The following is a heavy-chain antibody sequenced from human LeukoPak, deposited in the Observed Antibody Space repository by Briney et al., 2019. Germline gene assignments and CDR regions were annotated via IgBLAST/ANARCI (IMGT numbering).Heavy chain of an antibody. D-gene: IGHD3-22*01. J-gene: IGHJ4*02. CDR1: GFTFSDYY. V-gene: IGHV3-11*04. CDR2: ISSSGSFI. CDR3: AREPYYDSSGYSPDY. Sequence: PGGSLRLSCAASGFTFSDYYMSWIRQAPGKGLEWVSYISSSGSFIYYADSVKGRFTISRDNAKNSLYLHMNSLRAEDTALYYCAREPYYDSSGYSPDYWAQGTLVTVSS.